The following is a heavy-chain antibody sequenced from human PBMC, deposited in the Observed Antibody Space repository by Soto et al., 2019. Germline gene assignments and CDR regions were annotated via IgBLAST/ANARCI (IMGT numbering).Heavy chain of an antibody. CDR2: IYYSGST. CDR1: GGSISSYY. J-gene: IGHJ3*02. Sequence: QVQLQESGPGLVKPSETLSLTCTVSGGSISSYYWSWIRQPPGKGLEWIGYIYYSGSTNYNPSLTRAVIISVDTSKNPSSLKLSFGTAAVTAVYYCPGGVGGAGSAFDIWGQGTMVTVSS. D-gene: IGHD6-19*01. CDR3: PGGVGGAGSAFDI. V-gene: IGHV4-59*01.